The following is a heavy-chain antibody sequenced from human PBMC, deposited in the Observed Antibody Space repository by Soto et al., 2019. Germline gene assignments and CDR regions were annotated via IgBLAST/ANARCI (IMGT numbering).Heavy chain of an antibody. Sequence: QVQLVQSGAEVKKPGASVKVSCKASGYTFTSYDINWVRQATGQGLEWMGWMNANSGNTGYVQKCQGRVTMTRNNTIGRAYMELSSLRSEDTAGYYCAIGPGSWCYYYMDVGGKGTTVTVSS. CDR1: GYTFTSYD. D-gene: IGHD6-13*01. CDR3: AIGPGSWCYYYMDV. V-gene: IGHV1-8*01. J-gene: IGHJ6*03. CDR2: MNANSGNT.